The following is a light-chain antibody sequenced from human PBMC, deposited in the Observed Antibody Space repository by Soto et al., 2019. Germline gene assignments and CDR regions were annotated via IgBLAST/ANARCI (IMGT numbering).Light chain of an antibody. CDR2: DAS. CDR1: QSIATW. J-gene: IGKJ3*01. CDR3: QHYNSYPFT. V-gene: IGKV1-5*01. Sequence: DIQMTQSPSTLSASVGDRVTITCRASQSIATWLAWYQQKPGKAPKVLIYDASNLESGVPSRFSGSGSGTEFTLTISSLQPDDFATYFCQHYNSYPFTFGPGTKVDIK.